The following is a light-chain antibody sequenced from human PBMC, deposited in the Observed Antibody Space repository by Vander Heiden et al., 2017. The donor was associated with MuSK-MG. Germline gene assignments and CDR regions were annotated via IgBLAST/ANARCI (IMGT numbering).Light chain of an antibody. CDR1: QSVSSSY. CDR3: QQYGSSPRT. Sequence: EIVLTQSPGTLSLSPGERATLSCRASQSVSSSYLAWYQQKPGQAPRLLIYGASSRATGIPDRFSGSGSGTDFTLTISRLEPEDFAVYYCQQYGSSPRTFGGGTKVEI. J-gene: IGKJ4*01. V-gene: IGKV3-20*01. CDR2: GAS.